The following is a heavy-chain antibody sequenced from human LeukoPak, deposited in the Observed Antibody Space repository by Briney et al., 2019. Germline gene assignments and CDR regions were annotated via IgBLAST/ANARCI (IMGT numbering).Heavy chain of an antibody. CDR3: ARDAVPSEYGDLYYFDY. CDR2: ISTSSSTI. D-gene: IGHD4-17*01. J-gene: IGHJ4*02. Sequence: GGSLRLSCAASGFTFSSYSMNWVRQAPGKGLEWVSYISTSSSTIYYADSVKGRFTISRDNAKNSLYLQMNSLRDEDTAVYYCARDAVPSEYGDLYYFDYWGQGTLVTVSA. V-gene: IGHV3-48*02. CDR1: GFTFSSYS.